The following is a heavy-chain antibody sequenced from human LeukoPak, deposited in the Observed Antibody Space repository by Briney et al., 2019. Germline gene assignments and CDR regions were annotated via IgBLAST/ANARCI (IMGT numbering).Heavy chain of an antibody. CDR3: ARGVVAGTTYYYYGMDV. D-gene: IGHD6-19*01. CDR1: GYTFTGYY. Sequence: EASVKVSCKASGYTFTGYYMHWVRQAPGQGLEWMGWINPNSGGTNYAQKFQGRVTMTRDTSISTAYMELSSLRSEDTAVYYCARGVVAGTTYYYYGMDVWGQGTTVTVSS. J-gene: IGHJ6*02. CDR2: INPNSGGT. V-gene: IGHV1-2*02.